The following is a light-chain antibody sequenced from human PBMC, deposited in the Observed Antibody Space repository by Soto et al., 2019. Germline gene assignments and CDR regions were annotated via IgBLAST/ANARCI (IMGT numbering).Light chain of an antibody. CDR2: DTS. J-gene: IGKJ4*01. CDR3: QQYNNWPLT. Sequence: EIVMTQSPATLSVSLGERATLSFSASQSVSSNFAWYQQRPGQAPRLLIYDTSTRATGVPARFSGSGSGTEFTLTISSLQSEDFAVYYCQQYNNWPLTFGGGTKVDI. CDR1: QSVSSN. V-gene: IGKV3-15*01.